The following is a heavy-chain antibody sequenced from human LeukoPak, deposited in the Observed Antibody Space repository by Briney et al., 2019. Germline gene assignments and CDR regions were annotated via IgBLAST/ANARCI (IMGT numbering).Heavy chain of an antibody. CDR3: AKDRGASCFNIFDY. CDR2: VSASGGST. V-gene: IGHV3-23*01. Sequence: GGSLRLSCAASRFTFSSYWMHWVRQAPGKGLEWVSGVSASGGSTYYADSVKGRFTISRDSSKNTLFLQMNSLRVDDTAVYYCAKDRGASCFNIFDYWGQGTLVTVSS. CDR1: RFTFSSYW. D-gene: IGHD2-2*01. J-gene: IGHJ4*02.